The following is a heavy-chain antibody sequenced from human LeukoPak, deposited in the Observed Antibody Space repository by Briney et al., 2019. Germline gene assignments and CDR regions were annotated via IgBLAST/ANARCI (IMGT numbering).Heavy chain of an antibody. CDR1: GGSISVYY. D-gene: IGHD3-10*01. CDR2: IYTSGST. Sequence: PSETLSLTSTVTGGSISVYYWSWIRQPAGKGLEWIGRIYTSGSTNYNPSLKSRATMSVDTCKNQFSLKLSSVTAADTAVYYCARGLGAYNYYGSGSAHYYYYYMDVWGKGTTVTISS. CDR3: ARGLGAYNYYGSGSAHYYYYYMDV. J-gene: IGHJ6*03. V-gene: IGHV4-4*07.